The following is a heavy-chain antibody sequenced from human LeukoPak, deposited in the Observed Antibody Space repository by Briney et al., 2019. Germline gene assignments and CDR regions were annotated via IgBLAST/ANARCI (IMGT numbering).Heavy chain of an antibody. D-gene: IGHD5-18*01. J-gene: IGHJ4*02. CDR3: AREGYRIIDY. CDR1: GGTFSSYA. V-gene: IGHV1-69*01. CDR2: IIPIFGTA. Sequence: GSSVKVSCKASGGTFSSYAISWVRQAPGQGLEWMGGIIPIFGTANYAQRFQGRVTITADESTSTAYMELSSLRSDDTAVYYCAREGYRIIDYWGQGTLVTVSS.